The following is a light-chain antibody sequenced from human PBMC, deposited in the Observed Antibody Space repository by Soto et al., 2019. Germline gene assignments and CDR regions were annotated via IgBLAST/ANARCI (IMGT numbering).Light chain of an antibody. J-gene: IGKJ5*01. V-gene: IGKV3-20*01. CDR3: QQYDNSPIT. Sequence: EIVLTQSPGTLSLSPGERATLSCRASQSVNNNYVAWYQQKPGQAPRLLIFAASSRATGVPRRFSASGSGTDFTLTISRLEPEDFAVYYCQQYDNSPITFGQGTRLEIK. CDR1: QSVNNNY. CDR2: AAS.